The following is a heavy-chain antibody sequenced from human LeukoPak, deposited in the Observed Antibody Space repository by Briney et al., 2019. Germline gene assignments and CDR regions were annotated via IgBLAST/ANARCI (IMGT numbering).Heavy chain of an antibody. D-gene: IGHD1-7*01. CDR2: IKSKTDGGTT. Sequence: GGSLRLSCAASGFTFSNAWMSWVRQAPGKGLEWVGRIKSKTDGGTTDYAAPVKGRFTISRDDSKNTLYLQMNSLKTEDTAVYYCTTAVWNYATRVFDPWGQGTLVTVSS. J-gene: IGHJ5*02. V-gene: IGHV3-15*01. CDR1: GFTFSNAW. CDR3: TTAVWNYATRVFDP.